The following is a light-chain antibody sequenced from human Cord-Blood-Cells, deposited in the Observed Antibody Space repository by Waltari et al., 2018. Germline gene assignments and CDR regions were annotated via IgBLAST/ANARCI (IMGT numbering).Light chain of an antibody. Sequence: DIQMTQSPSSLSASVGARVTFTCRASQGISLYLNWYQQKQGKAPKLLIYAASSLQSGVPSRFSGSGSGTDFTLTISSLQPEDFATDYCQQSYSTAYTVGQGTKLEIK. CDR2: AAS. V-gene: IGKV1-39*01. J-gene: IGKJ2*01. CDR1: QGISLY. CDR3: QQSYSTAYT.